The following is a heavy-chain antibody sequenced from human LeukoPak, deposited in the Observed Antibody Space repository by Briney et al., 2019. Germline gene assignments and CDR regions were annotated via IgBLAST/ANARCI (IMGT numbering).Heavy chain of an antibody. V-gene: IGHV1-2*06. J-gene: IGHJ5*02. Sequence: ASVKVSCKASGYTFTGYYMHWVRQAPGQGLEWMGRINPNSGGTNYAQKFQGRVTMTRDTSISTAYMELSRLRSDDTAVYYCATSPDFWLSFDPWGQGTLVTVSS. D-gene: IGHD3-3*01. CDR1: GYTFTGYY. CDR2: INPNSGGT. CDR3: ATSPDFWLSFDP.